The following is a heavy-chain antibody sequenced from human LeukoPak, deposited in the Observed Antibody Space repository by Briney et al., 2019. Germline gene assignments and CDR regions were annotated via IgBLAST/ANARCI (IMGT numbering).Heavy chain of an antibody. CDR2: ISSSSSYI. D-gene: IGHD4-17*01. J-gene: IGHJ4*02. CDR1: GFTFSSYS. V-gene: IGHV3-21*01. CDR3: ARAPYGDYEWYCDY. Sequence: PGGSLRLSCAASGFTFSSYSMNWVRQAPGKGLEWVSSISSSSSYIYYADSVKGRFTISRDNAKNSLYLQMNSLRAEDTAVYYRARAPYGDYEWYCDYWGQGTLVTVSS.